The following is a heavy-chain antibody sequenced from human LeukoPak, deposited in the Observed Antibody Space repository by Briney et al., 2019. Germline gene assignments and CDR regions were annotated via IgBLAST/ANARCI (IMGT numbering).Heavy chain of an antibody. Sequence: GGSLRLSCAASGFTFSDYEINWVRQAPEKGLEWVSCISTSGSTTYYADSVKGRFTISRDNAKNSLFLQMNTLTAEDTAVYYCARGALHDFDYWGQGTPVTVSS. J-gene: IGHJ4*02. V-gene: IGHV3-48*03. CDR2: ISTSGSTT. D-gene: IGHD3-16*01. CDR1: GFTFSDYE. CDR3: ARGALHDFDY.